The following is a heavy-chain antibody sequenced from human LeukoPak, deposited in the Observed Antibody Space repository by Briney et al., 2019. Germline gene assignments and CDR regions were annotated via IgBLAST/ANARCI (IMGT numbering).Heavy chain of an antibody. V-gene: IGHV1-18*01. Sequence: ASVKVSCKASGGTFSSYAISWVRQAPGQGLEWMGWISAYNGNTNYAQKLQGRVTMTTDTSTSTAYMELRSLRSDDTAVYYCARLSGYDNWFDPWGQGILVTVSS. CDR2: ISAYNGNT. CDR3: ARLSGYDNWFDP. J-gene: IGHJ5*02. D-gene: IGHD3-3*01. CDR1: GGTFSSYA.